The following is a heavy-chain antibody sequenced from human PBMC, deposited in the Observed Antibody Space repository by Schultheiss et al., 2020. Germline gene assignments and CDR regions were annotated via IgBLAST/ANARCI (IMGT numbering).Heavy chain of an antibody. J-gene: IGHJ4*02. CDR1: GFTFSSYA. CDR3: ARDSSGWLDY. CDR2: ISSSSSYI. V-gene: IGHV3-21*01. D-gene: IGHD6-19*01. Sequence: GGSLRLSCAASGFTFSSYAMSWVRQAPGKGLEWVSAISSSSSYIYYADSVKGRFTISRDNAKNSLYLQMNSLRAEDTAVYYCARDSSGWLDYWGQGTLVTVSS.